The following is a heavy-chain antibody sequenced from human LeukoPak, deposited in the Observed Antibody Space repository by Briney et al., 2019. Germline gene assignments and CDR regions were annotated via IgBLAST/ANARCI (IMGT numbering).Heavy chain of an antibody. V-gene: IGHV5-51*01. CDR1: GYRFNTYW. CDR2: IYPGNSET. CDR3: ARWYCSSNSCYTGFDS. Sequence: EESLKISCQASGYRFNTYWIGWVRQMPGKGLEWMGIIYPGNSETKYSPSFQGQVAFSVDKSISTAYLQWSSLKASDTAIYYCARWYCSSNSCYTGFDSWGQGTLVTVSS. J-gene: IGHJ4*02. D-gene: IGHD2-2*02.